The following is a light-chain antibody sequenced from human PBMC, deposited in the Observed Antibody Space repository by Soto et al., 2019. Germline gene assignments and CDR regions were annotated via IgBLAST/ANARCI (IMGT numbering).Light chain of an antibody. CDR2: GVS. CDR3: QEYGRLPLT. Sequence: EVELTQSQGTLSLSPVERATRSCMASQSIITLAWYKQKPGRAPRLLIFGVSRRATGIPDRFSGSGSGTDFTLPINRLEPEDFAVYYCQEYGRLPLTFGGGPKVEIK. J-gene: IGKJ4*01. V-gene: IGKV3-20*01. CDR1: QSIIT.